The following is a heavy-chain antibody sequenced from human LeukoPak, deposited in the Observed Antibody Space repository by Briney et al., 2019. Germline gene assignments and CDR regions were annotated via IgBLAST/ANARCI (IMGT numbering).Heavy chain of an antibody. CDR3: AKDPINWGSIYFDC. D-gene: IGHD7-27*01. Sequence: GESLRLSCGASGFTFSNCAMSWVRQAPGKGLEWVSSISGSSDNTNYADSVKGRFTISRDNSKNILYLQMNSLTAEDTAVYWCAKDPINWGSIYFDCWGQGTQVTVSS. CDR1: GFTFSNCA. CDR2: ISGSSDNT. V-gene: IGHV3-23*01. J-gene: IGHJ4*02.